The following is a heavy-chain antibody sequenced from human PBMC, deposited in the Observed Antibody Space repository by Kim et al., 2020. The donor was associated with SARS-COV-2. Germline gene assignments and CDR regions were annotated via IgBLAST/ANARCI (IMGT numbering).Heavy chain of an antibody. CDR2: IYYSGST. J-gene: IGHJ5*02. D-gene: IGHD2-2*01. CDR3: ARDGGRYQLPHNWFDP. V-gene: IGHV4-39*07. CDR1: GGSISSSSYY. Sequence: SETLSLTCTVSGGSISSSSYYWGWIRQPPGKGLEWIGSIYYSGSTYYNSSLKSRVTISVDTPKNQFSLKLSSVTAADTAVYYCARDGGRYQLPHNWFDPWGPGTLVTVSS.